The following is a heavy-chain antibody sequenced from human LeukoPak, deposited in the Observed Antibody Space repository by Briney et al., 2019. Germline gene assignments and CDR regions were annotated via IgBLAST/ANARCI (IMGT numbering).Heavy chain of an antibody. Sequence: GGSLRLSCAASGFTVSSNYMSWVRQAPGKGLEWVSATSDSGGSTYYADSVKGRFTISRDNSKNTLYLQMNSLRAEDTAVYYCAKGAGYCSSTSCYPKYYFDYWGQGTLVTVSS. V-gene: IGHV3-23*01. D-gene: IGHD2-2*01. CDR1: GFTVSSNY. CDR3: AKGAGYCSSTSCYPKYYFDY. CDR2: TSDSGGST. J-gene: IGHJ4*02.